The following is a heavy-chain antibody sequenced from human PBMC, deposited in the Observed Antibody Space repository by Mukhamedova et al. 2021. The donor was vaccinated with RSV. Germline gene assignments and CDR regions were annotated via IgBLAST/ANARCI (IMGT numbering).Heavy chain of an antibody. V-gene: IGHV4-4*07. Sequence: NYNPSLKSRVTMSVDTSKNQFSLKLSSVTAADTAVYYCASIDCSSTSCYDYYYYMVFWGQGTTVTVSS. J-gene: IGHJ6*03. D-gene: IGHD2-2*01. CDR3: ASIDCSSTSCYDYYYYMVF.